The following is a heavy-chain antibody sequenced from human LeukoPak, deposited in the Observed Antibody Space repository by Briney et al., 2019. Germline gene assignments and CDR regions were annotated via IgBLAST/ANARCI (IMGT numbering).Heavy chain of an antibody. Sequence: PGGSLRLSCAASGFTFSSYSMNWVRQAPGKGLEWVSSISSSSSYIYYADSVKGRFTISRDNAKNSLYLQMNSLRAEDTAVYYCARGPSDSRLLWFGEFFFDYWGQGTLVTVSS. V-gene: IGHV3-21*01. D-gene: IGHD3-10*01. CDR1: GFTFSSYS. J-gene: IGHJ4*02. CDR2: ISSSSSYI. CDR3: ARGPSDSRLLWFGEFFFDY.